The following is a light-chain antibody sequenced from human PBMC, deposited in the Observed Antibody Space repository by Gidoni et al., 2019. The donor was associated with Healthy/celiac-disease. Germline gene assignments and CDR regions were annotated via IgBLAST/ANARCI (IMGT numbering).Light chain of an antibody. CDR1: QSLLHSDGKTY. V-gene: IGKV2-29*02. CDR3: MQGIHRSPFT. Sequence: DIVMTQTPLSLSVTPGQPASISCKSSQSLLHSDGKTYLYWYLQKPGQSPQPLIYEVASRFPRVPDRFSGSGSATDFTLKISRVEAEDVGVYYCMQGIHRSPFTFGPGTKVDIK. J-gene: IGKJ3*01. CDR2: EVA.